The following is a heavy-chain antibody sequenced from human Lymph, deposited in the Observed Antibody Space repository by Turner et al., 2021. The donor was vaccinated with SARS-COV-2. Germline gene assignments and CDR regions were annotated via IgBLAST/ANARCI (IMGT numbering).Heavy chain of an antibody. CDR3: AKGVRGVIIPEAFDI. D-gene: IGHD3-10*01. CDR1: GFTLRSYA. CDR2: ISVSGGST. Sequence: EVQLLESGGGLVQPGGSLRLSCAASGFTLRSYAMSWVRQAPGKGLEWVSSISVSGGSTYYADSVKGRFTISRDNSKNTLYLQMNSLRVEDTAVYYCAKGVRGVIIPEAFDIWGQGTMVTISS. V-gene: IGHV3-23*01. J-gene: IGHJ3*02.